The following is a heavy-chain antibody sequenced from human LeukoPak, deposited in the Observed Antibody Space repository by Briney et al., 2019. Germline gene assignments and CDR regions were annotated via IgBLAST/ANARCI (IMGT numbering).Heavy chain of an antibody. CDR2: INPNSGGT. CDR3: ARRAVDSTLGRRAFDI. J-gene: IGHJ3*02. Sequence: ASVKVSCKASGYTFTGYYMHWVRQAPGQGREWMGRINPNSGGTNYAQKFQGRVTMTRDTSISTAYMELSRLRSDDTAVYYCARRAVDSTLGRRAFDIWGQGTMVTLSS. D-gene: IGHD2-21*01. CDR1: GYTFTGYY. V-gene: IGHV1-2*06.